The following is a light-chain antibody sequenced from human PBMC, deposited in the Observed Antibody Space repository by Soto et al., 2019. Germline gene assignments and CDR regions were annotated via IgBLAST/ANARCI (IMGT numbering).Light chain of an antibody. J-gene: IGKJ5*01. Sequence: DIHMSQSPSSLSASVGYRFTITCQASQDIKNYLNWYQQKSGKAPKLLIYDASDLETGVPSRFSGSGSGTDFTFTISSLQPEDIESYFCQQYDDLPITFGQGTRLEIK. CDR2: DAS. CDR1: QDIKNY. V-gene: IGKV1-33*01. CDR3: QQYDDLPIT.